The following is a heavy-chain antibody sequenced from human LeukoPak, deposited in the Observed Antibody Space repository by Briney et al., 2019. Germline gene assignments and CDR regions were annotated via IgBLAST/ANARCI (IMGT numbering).Heavy chain of an antibody. CDR3: AKEFFGWAFDI. CDR2: ISGSGGST. V-gene: IGHV3-23*01. Sequence: GSLRPPCAASGFTFSRYAMSWVRPAPGKGLEWVSAISGSGGSTYYADSVKGRFTISRDNSKNTLYLQMNSLRAEDTAVYYCAKEFFGWAFDIWGQGTMVTVSS. CDR1: GFTFSRYA. J-gene: IGHJ3*02. D-gene: IGHD3-3*01.